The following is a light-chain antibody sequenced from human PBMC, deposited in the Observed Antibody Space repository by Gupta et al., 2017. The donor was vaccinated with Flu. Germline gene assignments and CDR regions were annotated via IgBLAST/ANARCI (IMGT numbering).Light chain of an antibody. CDR1: QTISSSY. J-gene: IGKJ2*01. CDR2: AAS. CDR3: QQYGNSPYT. V-gene: IGKV3-20*01. Sequence: IELTQSPGTLSLSPGESATLSCRASQTISSSYLAWYQQKPGQPPRLLIYAASQRATDIPDRFSGSKSGTDFTLTINRLEPEDFAVYFCQQYGNSPYTFGLGTRLEI.